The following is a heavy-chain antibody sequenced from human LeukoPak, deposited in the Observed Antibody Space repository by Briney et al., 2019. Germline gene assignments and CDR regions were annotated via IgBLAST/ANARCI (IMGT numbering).Heavy chain of an antibody. CDR3: ARASRITIFGVVSYYFDY. D-gene: IGHD3-3*01. CDR1: GGSLSSVGYY. V-gene: IGHV4-31*03. CDR2: IYYSEST. Sequence: PSETLSLTCSVSGGSLSSVGYYWSSIRRHPGKGLEWIGYIYYSESTYYNPSLKSRLTISVDTSKNQFSLKLSSVTAADTAVYYCARASRITIFGVVSYYFDYWGQGTLVTVSS. J-gene: IGHJ4*02.